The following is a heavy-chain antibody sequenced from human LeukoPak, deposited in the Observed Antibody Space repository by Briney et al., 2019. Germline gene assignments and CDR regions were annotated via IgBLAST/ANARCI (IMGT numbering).Heavy chain of an antibody. J-gene: IGHJ4*02. V-gene: IGHV4-59*01. CDR1: GGSISRYY. D-gene: IGHD5-18*01. CDR3: ASIQLGT. Sequence: PSETLSLTCTVSGGSISRYYWSWIRQPPGKGLEWIGYIYYSGSTNYNPSLKSRVTIAVDTSKNQFSLKLSSVTAADTAVYYCASIQLGTWGQGTLVTVSS. CDR2: IYYSGST.